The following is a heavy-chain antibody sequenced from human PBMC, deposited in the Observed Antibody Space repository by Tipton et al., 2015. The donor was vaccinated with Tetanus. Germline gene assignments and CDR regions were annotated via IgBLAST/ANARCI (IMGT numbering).Heavy chain of an antibody. CDR1: GFTFSGYS. D-gene: IGHD1-26*01. V-gene: IGHV3-21*06. Sequence: EASGFTFSGYSMNWVRQAPGKGLEWVSSISSSGSHMYYAESVRGRFSISRDNAKNSLYLQMNSLRADDTALYYCAREGSSGWFDPWGRGTLVTVSS. J-gene: IGHJ5*02. CDR3: AREGSSGWFDP. CDR2: ISSSGSHM.